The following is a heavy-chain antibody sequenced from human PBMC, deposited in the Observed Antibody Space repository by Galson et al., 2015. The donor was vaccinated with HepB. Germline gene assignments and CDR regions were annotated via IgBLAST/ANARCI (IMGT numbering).Heavy chain of an antibody. CDR3: ARGAIALYYYYYGMDV. CDR1: GYTFTGYH. D-gene: IGHD1-26*01. CDR2: INPNSGGT. Sequence: SVKVSCKASGYTFTGYHMHWVRQAPGQGLEWMGWINPNSGGTNYAQKFQGWVTMTRDTSISTAYMELSRLRSDDTAVYYCARGAIALYYYYYGMDVWGQGTTVTVSS. J-gene: IGHJ6*02. V-gene: IGHV1-2*04.